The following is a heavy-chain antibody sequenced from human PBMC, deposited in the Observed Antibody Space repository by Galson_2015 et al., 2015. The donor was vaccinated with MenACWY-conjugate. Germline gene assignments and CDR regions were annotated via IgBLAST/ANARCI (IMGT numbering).Heavy chain of an antibody. CDR3: AKVTYYYDRTSYYADP. Sequence: QSGAEVKKPGESLKISCKGSGYSFSSYWIAWARQMPGKGLEWMGVIFPGDSNTRYSPSFQGQVTISADKSISTAYLHWSSLKASDTAMYYCAKVTYYYDRTSYYADPWGQGTLVTVSS. J-gene: IGHJ5*02. D-gene: IGHD3-22*01. V-gene: IGHV5-51*03. CDR1: GYSFSSYW. CDR2: IFPGDSNT.